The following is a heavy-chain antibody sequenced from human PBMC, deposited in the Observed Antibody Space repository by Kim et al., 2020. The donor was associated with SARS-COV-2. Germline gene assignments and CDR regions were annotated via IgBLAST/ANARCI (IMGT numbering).Heavy chain of an antibody. J-gene: IGHJ3*02. D-gene: IGHD2-15*01. Sequence: ETLSLTCTVSGGSISSYYWSWIRQPPGKGMEWIGYIYYSGSTNYNPSLKSRVTISVDTSKNQFSLKLSSVTAADTAVYYCARAVGVVAAIGGGFDIWG. V-gene: IGHV4-59*01. CDR2: IYYSGST. CDR1: GGSISSYY. CDR3: ARAVGVVAAIGGGFDI.